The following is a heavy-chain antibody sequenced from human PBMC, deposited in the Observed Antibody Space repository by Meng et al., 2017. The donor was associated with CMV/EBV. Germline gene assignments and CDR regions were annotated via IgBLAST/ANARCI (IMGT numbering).Heavy chain of an antibody. D-gene: IGHD2-15*01. V-gene: IGHV3-9*01. J-gene: IGHJ4*02. CDR1: GFTFDDYA. CDR2: ISWNSGSI. Sequence: SLKISCAASGFTFDDYAMHWVRQAPGKGLEWVSGISWNSGSIGYADSVKGRFTISRDNAKNSLYLQMNSLRAEDTALYYCAKDMIPTRYLDYWGQGTLVTVSS. CDR3: AKDMIPTRYLDY.